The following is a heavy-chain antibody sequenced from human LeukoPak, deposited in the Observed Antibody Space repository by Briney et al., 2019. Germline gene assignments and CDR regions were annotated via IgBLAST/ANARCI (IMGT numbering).Heavy chain of an antibody. CDR3: AREIATTVPTYDY. D-gene: IGHD4-17*01. CDR1: GFTVRSNY. Sequence: GGSLRLSCAASGFTVRSNYMSWVRQAPGKGLEWVSVIYSGGSTYYADSVKGRFTISRDNSKNTLYLQMNSLRAEDTAVYYCAREIATTVPTYDYWGQGTLVTVSS. J-gene: IGHJ4*02. CDR2: IYSGGST. V-gene: IGHV3-66*01.